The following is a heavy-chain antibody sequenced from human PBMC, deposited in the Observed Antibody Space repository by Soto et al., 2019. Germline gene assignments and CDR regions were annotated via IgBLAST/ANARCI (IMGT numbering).Heavy chain of an antibody. CDR2: ISAYKGHT. CDR3: ARDQGGNYYY. Sequence: QVQLLQSGAEGKKPGPSVKVSCKASGYTFTSYVLSGGRQAPGQGLGWRGWISAYKGHTNYAQKLQGRVTMTTDTSTTTAYMELRSLRSDDTAVYYCARDQGGNYYYWGQGTLVTVSS. D-gene: IGHD1-26*01. J-gene: IGHJ4*02. CDR1: GYTFTSYV. V-gene: IGHV1-18*01.